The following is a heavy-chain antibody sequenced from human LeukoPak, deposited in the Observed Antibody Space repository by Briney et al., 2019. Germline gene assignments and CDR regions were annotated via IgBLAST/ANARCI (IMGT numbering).Heavy chain of an antibody. CDR2: ISGSGGST. CDR3: AKGFWPPYGSGSDDFDY. CDR1: GFTFSSYA. J-gene: IGHJ4*02. D-gene: IGHD3-10*01. V-gene: IGHV3-23*01. Sequence: GGSLRLSCAASGFTFSSYAMSWVRQAPGKGLEWVSAISGSGGSTYYADSVKGRFTISRDNSKNTLYLQKNSLRAEDTAVYYCAKGFWPPYGSGSDDFDYWGQGTLVTVSS.